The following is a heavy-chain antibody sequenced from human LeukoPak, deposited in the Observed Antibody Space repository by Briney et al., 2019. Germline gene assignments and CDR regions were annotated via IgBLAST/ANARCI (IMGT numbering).Heavy chain of an antibody. V-gene: IGHV3-64D*06. Sequence: GGSLRLSCSVSGFTFSTYVMHWVRQAPGKGLEYVSAISSNGDNTYYADSVKGRFTISRDNSKNTLYLQMSSLRADDTAVYYWVRGTGYWGQGTLVSVSS. CDR2: ISSNGDNT. J-gene: IGHJ4*02. CDR1: GFTFSTYV. CDR3: VRGTGY.